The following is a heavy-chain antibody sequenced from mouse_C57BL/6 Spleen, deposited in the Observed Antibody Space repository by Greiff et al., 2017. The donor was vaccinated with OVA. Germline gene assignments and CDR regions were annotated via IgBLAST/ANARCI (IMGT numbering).Heavy chain of an antibody. V-gene: IGHV8-5*01. D-gene: IGHD2-2*01. CDR1: GFSLSTSNMG. CDR3: AQRAVGDYGYDVGFAY. CDR2: IWLNDDK. Sequence: QVTLKVSGPGILQPSQTLSLTCSFSGFSLSTSNMGLGWIRHPSGKGLEWLAHIWLNDDKYYNPSLKSRLRSSKDTANNQVFLKSTSVDTADTATYYGAQRAVGDYGYDVGFAYWGQGTLVTVSA. J-gene: IGHJ3*01.